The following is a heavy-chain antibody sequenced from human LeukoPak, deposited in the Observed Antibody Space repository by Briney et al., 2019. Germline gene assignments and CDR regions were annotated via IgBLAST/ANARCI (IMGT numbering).Heavy chain of an antibody. J-gene: IGHJ3*02. CDR1: GYRFTGYY. Sequence: ASVKVSRKASGYRFTGYYMHWVRQAPGQGLEWMGWINPSSGGTNYAQKFQDRVTMTRDTSISTVYMDLSRLRSDDTAVYYCGRDYYDSSGDGAFDIWGQGTMVTVSS. V-gene: IGHV1-2*02. D-gene: IGHD3-22*01. CDR2: INPSSGGT. CDR3: GRDYYDSSGDGAFDI.